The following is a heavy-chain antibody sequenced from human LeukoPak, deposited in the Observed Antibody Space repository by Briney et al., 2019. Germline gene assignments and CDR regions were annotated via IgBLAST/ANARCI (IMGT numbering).Heavy chain of an antibody. D-gene: IGHD3-22*01. CDR1: AASVSSKNTA. V-gene: IGHV6-1*01. CDR2: TYYRSKWYY. J-gene: IGHJ4*02. Sequence: QTLSLTCAFSAASVSSKNTAWNWIRQSPSRGLEWLGSTYYRSKWYYDYAVSVKSRITISPDTSKNQFSLHLNTVTAEDTALYYCASGSYYLGFNSWGQGTLVTVSS. CDR3: ASGSYYLGFNS.